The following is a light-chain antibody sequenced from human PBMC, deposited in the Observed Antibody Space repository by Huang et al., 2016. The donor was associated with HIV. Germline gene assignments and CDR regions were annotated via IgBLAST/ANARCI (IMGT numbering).Light chain of an antibody. V-gene: IGKV3-20*01. CDR3: QQYGSSIT. CDR1: QSVSSSY. Sequence: VLTQSPGTLSLSPGERATLSCRASQSVSSSYLAGSQQNPGQAPRLLSYGASSRATGIPDFTLTISRLEPEDVAVYYCQQYGSSITFGQGTRLEIK. J-gene: IGKJ5*01. CDR2: GAS.